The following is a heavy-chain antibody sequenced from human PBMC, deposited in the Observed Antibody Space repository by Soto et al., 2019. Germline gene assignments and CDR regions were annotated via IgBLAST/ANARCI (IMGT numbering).Heavy chain of an antibody. CDR1: GGTFSTYA. V-gene: IGHV1-69*06. J-gene: IGHJ4*02. CDR3: ARGSREPDY. CDR2: IIPILGTE. Sequence: VSCKASGGTFSTYALSRVRQAPGQGLEWMGGIIPILGTENYAQNFQGRVTIPADKSTSTAYMERSSLRSEDKAVYDFARGSREPDYWGQGTLVTVSS.